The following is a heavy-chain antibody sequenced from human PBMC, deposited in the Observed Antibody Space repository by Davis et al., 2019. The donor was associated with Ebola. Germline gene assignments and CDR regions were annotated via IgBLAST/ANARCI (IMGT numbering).Heavy chain of an antibody. Sequence: GESLKISCVASGFTFGSYAMSWVRQAPGGGLEWVSGISATGADIKYANSVRGRFSISRDDSKNTLYLQMDSLRAEDTAVYYCAKSFLHTGPHMSEFRGVDYWGQGTVVTVSS. CDR2: ISATGADI. D-gene: IGHD2-8*02. J-gene: IGHJ4*02. V-gene: IGHV3-23*01. CDR3: AKSFLHTGPHMSEFRGVDY. CDR1: GFTFGSYA.